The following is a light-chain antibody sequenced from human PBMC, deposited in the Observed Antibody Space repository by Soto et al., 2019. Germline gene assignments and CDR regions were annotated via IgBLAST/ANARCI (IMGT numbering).Light chain of an antibody. CDR3: QHYHGWPIT. CDR2: DTS. V-gene: IGKV3-15*01. J-gene: IGKJ5*01. Sequence: EVVMRAALATLSVSPGAGATFSGRASQGIGDTLAWYQHKPGQTPRLLIYDTSTRATGVPTRFSGSGSGTEFTLTISSLQSEDFAVYYCQHYHGWPITFGQGTRLDIK. CDR1: QGIGDT.